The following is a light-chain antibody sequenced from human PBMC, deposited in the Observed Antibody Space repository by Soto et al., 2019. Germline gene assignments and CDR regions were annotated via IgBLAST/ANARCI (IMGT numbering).Light chain of an antibody. CDR2: ASS. Sequence: DIEMTQSPSSLSASVGDRVTITCRASQSIGSYLNWCQQKPGKAPKLLIYASSSLQSGVPSRFSGSGSGTDFTLTISIXQPEDFATYYCQQTFIRTFTFGPGTKVDIK. J-gene: IGKJ3*01. CDR1: QSIGSY. V-gene: IGKV1-39*01. CDR3: QQTFIRTFT.